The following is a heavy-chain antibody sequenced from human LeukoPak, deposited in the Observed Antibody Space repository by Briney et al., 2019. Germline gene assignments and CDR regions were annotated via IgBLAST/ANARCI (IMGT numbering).Heavy chain of an antibody. Sequence: GASVKVSCKASGYTFTSYGISWVRQAPGQGLEWMGWISAYNGDKEYAEKLQGRVTMTTDTSTSTAYMELRSLRSDDTAVYYCARDAKQRTENWFDPWGQGTLVTVSS. J-gene: IGHJ5*02. CDR1: GYTFTSYG. CDR2: ISAYNGDK. D-gene: IGHD1-14*01. CDR3: ARDAKQRTENWFDP. V-gene: IGHV1-18*01.